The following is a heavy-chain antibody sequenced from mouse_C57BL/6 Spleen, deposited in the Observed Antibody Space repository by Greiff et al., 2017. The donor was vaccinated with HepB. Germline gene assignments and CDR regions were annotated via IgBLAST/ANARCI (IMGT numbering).Heavy chain of an antibody. CDR2: ISYDGSN. CDR3: ATSWAWFAY. D-gene: IGHD4-1*01. J-gene: IGHJ3*01. Sequence: EVKLMESGPGLVKPSQSLSLTCSVTGYSITSGYYWNWIRQFPGNKLEWMGYISYDGSNNYNPSLKNRISITRDTSKNPFFLKLKSVTTEDTATYYCATSWAWFAYWGQGTLVTVSA. CDR1: GYSITSGYY. V-gene: IGHV3-6*01.